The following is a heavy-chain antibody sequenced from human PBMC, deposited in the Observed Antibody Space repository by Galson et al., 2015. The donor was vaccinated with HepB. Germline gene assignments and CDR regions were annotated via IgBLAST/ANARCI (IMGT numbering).Heavy chain of an antibody. CDR2: IWYDESNK. CDR3: ARDVSIAAPTRFDP. CDR1: GFTFSSYG. Sequence: SLRLSCAASGFTFSSYGMHWVRQAPGKGLEWVAVIWYDESNKYYADSVKGRFTISRDNSKNTLYLQMNSLRAEDTAVYYCARDVSIAAPTRFDPWGQGTLVTVSS. J-gene: IGHJ5*02. D-gene: IGHD6-6*01. V-gene: IGHV3-33*01.